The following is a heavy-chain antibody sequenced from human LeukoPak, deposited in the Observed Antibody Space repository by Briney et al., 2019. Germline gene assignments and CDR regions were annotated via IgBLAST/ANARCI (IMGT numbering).Heavy chain of an antibody. CDR3: ARDSNWNNGGFDY. CDR2: ISGSGSSP. Sequence: GGSLRLSCAASGFTFSRFGMSWVRQAPGKGLECLSVISGSGSSPYFADSVKGRFTISRDNVKNTLHLQMSSLRAEDTAIYYCARDSNWNNGGFDYWGQGTLVTVS. J-gene: IGHJ4*02. V-gene: IGHV3-23*01. D-gene: IGHD1/OR15-1a*01. CDR1: GFTFSRFG.